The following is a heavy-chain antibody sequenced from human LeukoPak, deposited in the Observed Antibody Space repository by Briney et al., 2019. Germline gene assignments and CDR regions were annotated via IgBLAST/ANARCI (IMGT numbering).Heavy chain of an antibody. CDR3: ARVHYYDSSGYYPYYYYYGMDV. J-gene: IGHJ6*02. CDR2: IIPILGIA. D-gene: IGHD3-22*01. V-gene: IGHV1-69*04. Sequence: ASVKVPCKASGGTFSSYAISWVRQAPGQGLEWMGRIIPILGIANYAQKFQGRVTITADKSTSTAYMELSSLRSEDTAVYYCARVHYYDSSGYYPYYYYYGMDVWGQGTTVTVSS. CDR1: GGTFSSYA.